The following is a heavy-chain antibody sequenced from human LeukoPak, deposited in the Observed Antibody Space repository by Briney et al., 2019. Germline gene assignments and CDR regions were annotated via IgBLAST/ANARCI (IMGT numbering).Heavy chain of an antibody. D-gene: IGHD3-10*01. V-gene: IGHV4-39*01. CDR1: GGSISSSSYY. CDR3: ARQAWGYGSFY. CDR2: IYYSGST. J-gene: IGHJ4*02. Sequence: SETLSLTCTVSGGSISSSSYYWGWIRQPPGKGLEWIGSIYYSGSTYYNPSLESRVTISVDTSKNQFSLKLSSVTAADTAVYYCARQAWGYGSFYWGQGTLVTVSS.